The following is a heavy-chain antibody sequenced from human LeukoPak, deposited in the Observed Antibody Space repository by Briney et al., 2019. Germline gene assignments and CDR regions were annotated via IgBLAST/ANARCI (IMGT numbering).Heavy chain of an antibody. CDR2: ISGSGCST. CDR3: ARDRSSGWYVYDY. D-gene: IGHD6-19*01. V-gene: IGHV3-23*01. Sequence: GGSLRLSCAASGFTFSSYAMSWVRQAPGKGLEWVSAISGSGCSTYYADSVKGRFTISRNTSKNTLYLQMNSLRADDTAVYYCARDRSSGWYVYDYWGQGTLVTVSS. CDR1: GFTFSSYA. J-gene: IGHJ4*02.